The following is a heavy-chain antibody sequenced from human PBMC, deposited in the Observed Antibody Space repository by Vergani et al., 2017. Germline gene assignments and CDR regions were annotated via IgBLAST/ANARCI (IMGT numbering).Heavy chain of an antibody. D-gene: IGHD3-10*01. J-gene: IGHJ6*02. CDR1: GGSISSGDYY. CDR2: IYYSGST. CDR3: ARVGVVRGVSYYCYYNGMDV. V-gene: IGHV4-30-4*08. Sequence: QVQLQESGPGLVKPSQTLSLTCTVSGGSISSGDYYWSWIRQPPGKGLEWIGYIYYSGSTYYNPSLKSRVTISVDTSKNQFSLKLSSVTAADTAVYYCARVGVVRGVSYYCYYNGMDVWGQGTTVTVSS.